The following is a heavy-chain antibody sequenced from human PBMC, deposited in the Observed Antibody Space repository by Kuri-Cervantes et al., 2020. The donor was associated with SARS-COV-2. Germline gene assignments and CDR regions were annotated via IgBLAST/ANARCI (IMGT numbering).Heavy chain of an antibody. V-gene: IGHV3-30*18. J-gene: IGHJ5*02. CDR2: ISYDGSNK. D-gene: IGHD4-11*01. CDR3: AKFFQPALPPYSNYGWFDP. CDR1: GFTFSSYG. Sequence: GGSLRLSCAASGFTFSSYGMHWVRQAPGKGLEWVAVISYDGSNKYYADSVKGRFTISRDNSKNTLYPQMNSLRAEDTAVYYCAKFFQPALPPYSNYGWFDPWGQGTLVTVSS.